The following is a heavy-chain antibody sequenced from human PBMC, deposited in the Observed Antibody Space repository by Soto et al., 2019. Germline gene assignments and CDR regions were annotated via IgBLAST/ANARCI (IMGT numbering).Heavy chain of an antibody. D-gene: IGHD6-13*01. CDR3: ARDPPHSSSWIPYYYYYGMDV. J-gene: IGHJ6*02. CDR1: GYTFTSYG. V-gene: IGHV1-18*01. CDR2: ISAYNGNT. Sequence: QVQLVQSGAEVKKPGASVKVSCKASGYTFTSYGISWVRQAPGQGLEWMGWISAYNGNTNYAQKLQGRVTMTTDTSTSTAYMELRSLRSDDTAVYYCARDPPHSSSWIPYYYYYGMDVWGQGTTVTVSS.